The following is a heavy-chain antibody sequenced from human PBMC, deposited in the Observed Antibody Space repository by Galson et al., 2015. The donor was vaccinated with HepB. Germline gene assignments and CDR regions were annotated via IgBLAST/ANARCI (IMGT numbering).Heavy chain of an antibody. CDR3: AKDLHNPHDGDPLLGYYYYYGMDV. V-gene: IGHV3-23*01. D-gene: IGHD4-17*01. CDR2: ISGSGGST. CDR1: GFTFSSYA. J-gene: IGHJ6*02. Sequence: SLRLSCAASGFTFSSYAMSWVRQAPGKGLEWVSAISGSGGSTYYADSVKGRFTIPRDNSKNTLYLQMNSLRAEDTAVYYCAKDLHNPHDGDPLLGYYYYYGMDVWGQGTTVTVSS.